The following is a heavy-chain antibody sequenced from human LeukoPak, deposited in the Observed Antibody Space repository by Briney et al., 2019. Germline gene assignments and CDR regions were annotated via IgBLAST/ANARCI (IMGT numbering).Heavy chain of an antibody. CDR1: GFTFINYA. Sequence: GGSLRLSCAASGFTFINYAMSWVRQAPGKGLEWVSAISGSGGSTYYADSVKGRFTISRDNSKNTVYLQINSLRAEDTAVYYCATLGYCSTTNCYGYWGQGTLVTVSS. CDR3: ATLGYCSTTNCYGY. J-gene: IGHJ4*02. CDR2: ISGSGGST. V-gene: IGHV3-23*01. D-gene: IGHD2-2*01.